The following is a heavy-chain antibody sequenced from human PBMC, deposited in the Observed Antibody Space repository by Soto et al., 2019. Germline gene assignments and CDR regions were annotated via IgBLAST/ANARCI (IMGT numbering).Heavy chain of an antibody. Sequence: QVQPVQSGAEVKKPGASVKVSCKASGYTFTSYYMHWVRQAPGQGLEWMGIINPSGGSTSYAQKFQGRVTMTRDTSTSTVYMELSSLRSEDTAVYYCARQGGDYYDSSGYYPHGAFDIWGQGTMVTVSS. J-gene: IGHJ3*02. CDR1: GYTFTSYY. CDR2: INPSGGST. V-gene: IGHV1-46*01. CDR3: ARQGGDYYDSSGYYPHGAFDI. D-gene: IGHD3-22*01.